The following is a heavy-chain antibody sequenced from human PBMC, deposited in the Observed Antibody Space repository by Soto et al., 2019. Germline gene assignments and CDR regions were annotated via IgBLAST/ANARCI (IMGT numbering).Heavy chain of an antibody. CDR3: ARVGMGVVVAATDYYYYGMDV. V-gene: IGHV1-69*13. CDR2: IIPIFGTA. Sequence: SVKVSCKASGGTFSSYAISWVRQAPGQGLEWVGGIIPIFGTANYAQKFQGRVTITADESTSTAYMELSSLRSEDTAVYYCARVGMGVVVAATDYYYYGMDVWGQGTTVTVSS. CDR1: GGTFSSYA. J-gene: IGHJ6*02. D-gene: IGHD2-15*01.